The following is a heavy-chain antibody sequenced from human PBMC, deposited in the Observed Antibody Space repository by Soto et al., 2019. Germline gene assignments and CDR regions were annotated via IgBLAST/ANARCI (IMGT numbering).Heavy chain of an antibody. V-gene: IGHV1-2*02. CDR3: ARVLVVRGVIRDYYYYGMDV. Sequence: ASVKVSCKASGYTFTGYYMHWVRQAPGQGLEWMGWINPNSGGTNYAQKFQGRVTMTRDTSISTAYMELSRLRSDDTAVYYCARVLVVRGVIRDYYYYGMDVWGQGTTVTVSS. J-gene: IGHJ6*02. CDR1: GYTFTGYY. CDR2: INPNSGGT. D-gene: IGHD3-10*01.